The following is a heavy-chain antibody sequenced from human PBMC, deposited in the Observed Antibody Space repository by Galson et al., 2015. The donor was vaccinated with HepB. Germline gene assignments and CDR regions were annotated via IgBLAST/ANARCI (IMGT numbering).Heavy chain of an antibody. CDR2: ISWNSGSI. J-gene: IGHJ5*02. Sequence: SLRLSCAASGFTFDDYAMHWVRQAPGKGLEWVSGISWNSGSIGYADSVKGRFTISRDNAKNSLYLQMNSLRAEDTALYYCAKDIRRFRGSGSMGFDPWGQGTLVTVSS. V-gene: IGHV3-9*01. CDR1: GFTFDDYA. CDR3: AKDIRRFRGSGSMGFDP. D-gene: IGHD3-10*01.